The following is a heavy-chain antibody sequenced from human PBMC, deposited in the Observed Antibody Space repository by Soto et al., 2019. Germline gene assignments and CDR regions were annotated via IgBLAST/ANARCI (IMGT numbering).Heavy chain of an antibody. D-gene: IGHD6-19*01. J-gene: IGHJ4*02. V-gene: IGHV3-30-3*01. CDR3: ARESSGWYRSFDS. Sequence: GGSLRLSCAASGFTFSSYALHWVRQAPGKGLEWVAVISYDGSNKNSADSVKGRFTISRDNSKNTLYLQMNSLSPGDTAVYYCARESSGWYRSFDSWGQGTLVTVSS. CDR1: GFTFSSYA. CDR2: ISYDGSNK.